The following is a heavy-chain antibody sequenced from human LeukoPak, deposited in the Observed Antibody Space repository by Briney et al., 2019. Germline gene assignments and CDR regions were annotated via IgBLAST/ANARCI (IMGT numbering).Heavy chain of an antibody. D-gene: IGHD6-13*01. CDR3: ARMAAAGAGYWFDP. CDR1: GFSLSTSGMC. J-gene: IGHJ5*02. CDR2: IDWDDDK. Sequence: SGPALVKRTQTLXLTCTFSGFSLSTSGMCVSWIRQPPGKALEWLALIDWDDDKYYSTSLKTRLTISKDTSKNQVVLTMTNMDPVDTATYYCARMAAAGAGYWFDPWGQGTLVTVSS. V-gene: IGHV2-70*01.